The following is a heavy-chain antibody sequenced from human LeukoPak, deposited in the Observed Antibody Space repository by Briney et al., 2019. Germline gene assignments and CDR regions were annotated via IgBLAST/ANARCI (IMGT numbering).Heavy chain of an antibody. J-gene: IGHJ4*02. CDR3: ARGLSHPIVAYDY. D-gene: IGHD2/OR15-2a*01. CDR2: INHSGST. V-gene: IGHV4-34*01. CDR1: GGSFSGYY. Sequence: SETLSLTCAVYGGSFSGYYWSWIRQPPGKGLEWIGEINHSGSTNYNPSLKSRVTISVDTSKNQFSLKLSSVTAADTAVYYCARGLSHPIVAYDYWGPGTLVTVSS.